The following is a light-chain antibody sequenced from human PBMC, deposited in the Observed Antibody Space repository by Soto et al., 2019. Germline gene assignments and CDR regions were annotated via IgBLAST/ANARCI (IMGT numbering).Light chain of an antibody. CDR1: QSISSY. CDR3: QQSYRT. CDR2: AAS. Sequence: DIQMTQSPYSLSASVGDRVTITCRASQSISSYLNWYQQKPGKAPKLLIYAASSWQSGVPSRFSGSGSGTDFTLTISSLQPEDFATYYCQQSYRTFGPGTKVDIK. V-gene: IGKV1-39*01. J-gene: IGKJ3*01.